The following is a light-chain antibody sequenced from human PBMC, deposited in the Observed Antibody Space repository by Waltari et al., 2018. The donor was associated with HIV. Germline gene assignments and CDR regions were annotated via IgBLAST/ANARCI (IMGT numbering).Light chain of an antibody. J-gene: IGLJ1*01. CDR2: EVS. CDR3: SSYAGSNNYV. Sequence: QSALTQPPSASGSPGQSVTISCTGTSSDAGGYNYVSGYQQHPGKAPKLMIYEVSKRPSGVPDRFSGSKSGNTASLTVSGLQAEDEADYYCSSYAGSNNYVFGTGTKVTVL. CDR1: SSDAGGYNY. V-gene: IGLV2-8*01.